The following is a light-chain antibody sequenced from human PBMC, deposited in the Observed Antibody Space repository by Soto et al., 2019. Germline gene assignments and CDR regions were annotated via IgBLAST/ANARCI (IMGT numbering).Light chain of an antibody. Sequence: EVVLTQAPFTLSLSPGARATLSCRASQSIRYNYLAWYQQRPGQAPRLLIYDASSRATGVPDRFSGSGSGTDFTLTISRLEPEDFAVYSCQQYDGSSITFGQGTRLEIK. CDR2: DAS. CDR1: QSIRYNY. J-gene: IGKJ5*01. V-gene: IGKV3-20*01. CDR3: QQYDGSSIT.